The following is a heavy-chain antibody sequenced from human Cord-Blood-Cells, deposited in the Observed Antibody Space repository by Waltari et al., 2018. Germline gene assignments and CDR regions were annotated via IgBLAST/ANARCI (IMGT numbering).Heavy chain of an antibody. V-gene: IGHV4-31*03. D-gene: IGHD2-15*01. CDR2: IYYSGST. J-gene: IGHJ6*02. CDR3: ARVGEGVADSYYYYGMDV. Sequence: QVQLQESGPGLVKPSQTLSLTCTVSGGSINSGGYYWSWLRQHPGKGLEWIGYIYYSGSTYYNPSLKSRVTISVDTSKNQFSLKLSSVTAADTAVYYCARVGEGVADSYYYYGMDVWGQGTTVTVSS. CDR1: GGSINSGGYY.